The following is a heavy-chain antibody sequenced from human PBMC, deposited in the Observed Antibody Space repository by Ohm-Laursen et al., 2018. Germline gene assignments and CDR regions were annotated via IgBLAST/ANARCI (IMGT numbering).Heavy chain of an antibody. CDR3: AQDCRT. J-gene: IGHJ4*02. CDR1: GFTFSNAW. D-gene: IGHD2-15*01. V-gene: IGHV3-23*01. CDR2: ISGSGAST. Sequence: SLRLSCTASGFTFSNAWMSWVRQAPGKGLEWVSAISGSGASTYYADSVRGRFTISRDNSKNTLYLQMNSLRVEDTAVYYCAQDCRTGGQGILVTVSS.